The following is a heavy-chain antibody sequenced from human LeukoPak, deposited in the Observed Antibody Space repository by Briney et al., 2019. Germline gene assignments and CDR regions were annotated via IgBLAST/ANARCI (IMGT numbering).Heavy chain of an antibody. CDR3: ARDGGYYNDSSGYSFDS. CDR1: GFTFSTYN. J-gene: IGHJ4*02. V-gene: IGHV3-21*01. CDR2: ISSSSSYI. D-gene: IGHD3-22*01. Sequence: GGSLRLSCAASGFTFSTYNMNWVRQAPGKGLEWVSSISSSSSYIYYADSVKGRFTISRDNVKNSLYLQMISLRAEDTALYYCARDGGYYNDSSGYSFDSWGQGTLVTVSS.